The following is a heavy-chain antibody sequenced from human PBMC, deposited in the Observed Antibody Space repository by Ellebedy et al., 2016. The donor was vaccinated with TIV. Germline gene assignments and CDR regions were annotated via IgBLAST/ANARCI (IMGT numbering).Heavy chain of an antibody. Sequence: PGGSLRLSCKGSGYSFTSYWVGRVSQMPGKGLEWMGIIYPGDSDTRYSPSFQGQVTISADKSISTAYLQWSSLKASDTAMYYCARRPFRSRSLYDYWGQGTLVTVSS. V-gene: IGHV5-51*01. D-gene: IGHD3-3*01. J-gene: IGHJ4*02. CDR3: ARRPFRSRSLYDY. CDR1: GYSFTSYW. CDR2: IYPGDSDT.